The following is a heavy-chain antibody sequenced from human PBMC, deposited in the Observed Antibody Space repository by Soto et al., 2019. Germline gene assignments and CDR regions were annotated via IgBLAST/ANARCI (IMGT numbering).Heavy chain of an antibody. CDR2: ISASSGRT. CDR1: GFTFTDYA. V-gene: IGHV3-23*01. D-gene: IGHD3-10*01. CDR3: ANTWDYVSGSYSTPAFDY. Sequence: EVQLLESGGGLVQPGGSLRLSCAASGFTFTDYAMTWVRQVPGKGLEWGSGISASSGRTYYTDSVRGRFTISRDNSKNTLFLQMNSLRADDTAVYFCANTWDYVSGSYSTPAFDYWGQGTLVTVSS. J-gene: IGHJ4*02.